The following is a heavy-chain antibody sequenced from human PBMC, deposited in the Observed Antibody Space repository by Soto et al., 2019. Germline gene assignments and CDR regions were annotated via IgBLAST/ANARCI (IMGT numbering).Heavy chain of an antibody. Sequence: QVQLVESGGGVVQPGRSLRLSCAASGFTFSSYGMHWVRQAPGKGLEWVAVIWYDGSNKYYADSVKGRFTISRNNSKNTLYLQMNSLRAEDTAVYYCARDSDSSGWLIDYWGQGTLVTVSS. CDR2: IWYDGSNK. CDR1: GFTFSSYG. D-gene: IGHD6-19*01. J-gene: IGHJ4*02. V-gene: IGHV3-33*01. CDR3: ARDSDSSGWLIDY.